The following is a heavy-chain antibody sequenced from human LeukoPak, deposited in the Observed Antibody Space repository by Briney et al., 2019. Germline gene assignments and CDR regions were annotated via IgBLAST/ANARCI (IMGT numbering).Heavy chain of an antibody. CDR1: GYTFTSYD. D-gene: IGHD3-10*01. Sequence: ASVKVSCKASGYTFTSYDINWVRQATGQGLEWMGWINPNSGGTNYAQKFQGRVTMTRDTSISTAYMELSRLRSDDTAVYYCARLAGSENWFDPWGQGTLVTVSS. CDR3: ARLAGSENWFDP. J-gene: IGHJ5*02. CDR2: INPNSGGT. V-gene: IGHV1-2*02.